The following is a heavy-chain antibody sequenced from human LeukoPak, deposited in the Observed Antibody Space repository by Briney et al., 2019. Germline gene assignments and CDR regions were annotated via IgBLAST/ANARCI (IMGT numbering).Heavy chain of an antibody. D-gene: IGHD2-2*01. V-gene: IGHV3-30*03. CDR1: GFTFSSYG. CDR2: ISYDGSNK. Sequence: GGSLRLSCAASGFTFSSYGMHWVRQAPGKGLEWVAVISYDGSNKYYADSVKGRFTISRDNSKNTLYLQMNSLRAEDTAVYYCARDLVVPPYTRIEYFQHWGQGTLVTVSS. CDR3: ARDLVVPPYTRIEYFQH. J-gene: IGHJ1*01.